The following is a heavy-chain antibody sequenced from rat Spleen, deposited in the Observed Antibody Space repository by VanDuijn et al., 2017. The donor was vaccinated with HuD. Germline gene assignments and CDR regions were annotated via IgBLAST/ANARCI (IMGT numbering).Heavy chain of an antibody. CDR1: GFTFSDYN. D-gene: IGHD1-9*01. J-gene: IGHJ2*01. CDR3: ARRHYGYTDYFDY. Sequence: EVQLVESGGGLVQPGRSLKLSCAASGFTFSDYNMAWVRQAPKKGLEWVAYISYDGGNTYYRDSVKGRFTISRDNVESTLYLQMNSLRSEDTATYYCARRHYGYTDYFDYWGQGVMVTVSS. CDR2: ISYDGGNT. V-gene: IGHV5-7*01.